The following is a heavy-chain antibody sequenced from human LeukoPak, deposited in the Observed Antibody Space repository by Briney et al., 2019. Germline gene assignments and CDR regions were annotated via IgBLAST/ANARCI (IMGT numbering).Heavy chain of an antibody. D-gene: IGHD2-15*01. J-gene: IGHJ4*02. Sequence: GGSLRLSCAASGFTFSTYYMNWVRQAPGKGLEWVSTITGGGGGTYYVDSVKGRFTISRDNSRNTFYLQMDSLRAEDTAVYYCAKVGADSYYFDSWGQGTLVTVSS. CDR3: AKVGADSYYFDS. CDR1: GFTFSTYY. CDR2: ITGGGGGT. V-gene: IGHV3-23*01.